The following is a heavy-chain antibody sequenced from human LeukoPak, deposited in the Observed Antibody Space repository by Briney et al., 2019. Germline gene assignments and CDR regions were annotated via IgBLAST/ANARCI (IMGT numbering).Heavy chain of an antibody. CDR1: GFTFSSYG. D-gene: IGHD5-18*01. V-gene: IGHV3-30*18. Sequence: GGSLRLSCAASGFTFSSYGMRWVRQAPGKGLEWVAVIPYDGSNKYYADSVKGRFTISRDNSKNTLYLQMNSLRAEDTAVYYCAKDGSYSYEMVYWGQGTLVTVSS. CDR2: IPYDGSNK. CDR3: AKDGSYSYEMVY. J-gene: IGHJ4*02.